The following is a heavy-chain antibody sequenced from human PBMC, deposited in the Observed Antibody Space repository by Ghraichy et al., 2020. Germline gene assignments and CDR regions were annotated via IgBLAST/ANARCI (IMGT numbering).Heavy chain of an antibody. V-gene: IGHV3-53*01. CDR3: ARGHIQNSSSWYVHYYYGMDV. J-gene: IGHJ6*02. D-gene: IGHD6-13*01. Sequence: GESLNTSCAASGFTVSSNYMSWVRQAPGKGLEWVSVIYSGGSTYYADSVKGRFTISRDNSKNTLYLQMNSLRAEDTAVYYCARGHIQNSSSWYVHYYYGMDVWGQGTTVTVSS. CDR1: GFTVSSNY. CDR2: IYSGGST.